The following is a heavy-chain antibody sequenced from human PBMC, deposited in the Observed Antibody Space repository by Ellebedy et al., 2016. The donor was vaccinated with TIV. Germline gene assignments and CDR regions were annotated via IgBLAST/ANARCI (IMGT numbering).Heavy chain of an antibody. CDR1: GFTFSDYN. CDR3: ARDRSAVQLWFGFDY. D-gene: IGHD5-18*01. Sequence: PGGSLRLSCAASGFTFSDYNMNWVRQAPGKGLVWLSRINRDGSSANYADSVKGRFTISRDNSKHTLYLQMNSLRAEYTAVYYCARDRSAVQLWFGFDYWGQGTLVTVSS. V-gene: IGHV3-74*01. J-gene: IGHJ4*02. CDR2: INRDGSSA.